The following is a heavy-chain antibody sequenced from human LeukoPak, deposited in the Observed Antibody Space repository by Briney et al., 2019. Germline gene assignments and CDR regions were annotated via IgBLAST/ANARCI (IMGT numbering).Heavy chain of an antibody. D-gene: IGHD3-10*01. CDR1: GGSFSGYY. CDR2: INHSGST. V-gene: IGHV4-34*01. CDR3: ARGGSYYGSGSYSTLNYYYYYMDV. J-gene: IGHJ6*03. Sequence: PSETLSLTCAVYGGSFSGYYWSWIRQPPGKGLEWNGEINHSGSTNYNPSLKSRVTISVDTSKNQFSLKLSSVTAADTAVYYCARGGSYYGSGSYSTLNYYYYYMDVWGKGTTVTVSS.